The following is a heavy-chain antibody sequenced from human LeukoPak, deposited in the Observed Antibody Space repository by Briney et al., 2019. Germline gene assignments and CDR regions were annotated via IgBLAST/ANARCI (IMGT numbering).Heavy chain of an antibody. Sequence: GGSLRLSCAASGFTVSSNYMNWVRQAPGKGLEWVSVIYSGGSTYYADSVKGRFTISRNNSKNALYLQMNSLRAEDTAVYYCASTILWFGELLPLDYWGQGTLVTVSS. CDR3: ASTILWFGELLPLDY. J-gene: IGHJ4*02. CDR2: IYSGGST. CDR1: GFTVSSNY. V-gene: IGHV3-53*01. D-gene: IGHD3-10*01.